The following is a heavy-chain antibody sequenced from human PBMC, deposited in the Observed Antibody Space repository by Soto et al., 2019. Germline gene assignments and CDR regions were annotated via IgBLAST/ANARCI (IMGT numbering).Heavy chain of an antibody. CDR1: GYTFTSYD. CDR2: MNPNSGNT. J-gene: IGHJ4*02. CDR3: ARFRVGYFDWLRHFDY. D-gene: IGHD3-9*01. V-gene: IGHV1-8*01. Sequence: QVQLVQSGAEVKKPGASVKVSCKASGYTFTSYDINWVRQATGQGLEWMGGMNPNSGNTGYAQKFQGRVTMTRNTSISTAYMELSSLRSEDKAVYYCARFRVGYFDWLRHFDYWGQGTLVTVSS.